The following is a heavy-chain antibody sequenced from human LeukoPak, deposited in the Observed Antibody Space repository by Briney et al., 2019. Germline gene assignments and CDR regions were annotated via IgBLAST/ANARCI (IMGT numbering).Heavy chain of an antibody. CDR3: ASPGYTSGWSYFDY. D-gene: IGHD6-19*01. J-gene: IGHJ4*02. CDR2: IYYSGNT. Sequence: SVTLSLTCTVSGGSISSSSYYWGWIRQPPGKGLEWIGSIYYSGNTYYNPSLKSRVSISADTSKNQFSLRLSSVNAADTAVYYCASPGYTSGWSYFDYWGQGALVTVSS. CDR1: GGSISSSSYY. V-gene: IGHV4-39*01.